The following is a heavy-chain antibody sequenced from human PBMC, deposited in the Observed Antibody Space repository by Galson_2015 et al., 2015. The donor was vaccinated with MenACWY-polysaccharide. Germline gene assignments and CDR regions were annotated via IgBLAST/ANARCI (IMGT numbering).Heavy chain of an antibody. J-gene: IGHJ4*02. CDR1: GFTFSSYE. D-gene: IGHD6-13*01. Sequence: SLRLSCAASGFTFSSYEMNWVRQAPGKGLEWVSYISSSGSTIYYADSVKGRFTISRDNAKNPLYLQMNSLRAEDTAVYYCARDRTSSSWRMFDYWGQGTLVTVSS. CDR2: ISSSGSTI. V-gene: IGHV3-48*03. CDR3: ARDRTSSSWRMFDY.